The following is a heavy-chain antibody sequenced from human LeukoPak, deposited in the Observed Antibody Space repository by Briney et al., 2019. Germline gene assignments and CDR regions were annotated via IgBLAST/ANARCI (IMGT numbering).Heavy chain of an antibody. CDR1: GYTFTSYA. CDR3: AYSYCSSSSCYNFDY. CDR2: INAGNGNT. J-gene: IGHJ4*02. D-gene: IGHD2-2*02. V-gene: IGHV1-3*01. Sequence: ASVKVSCKASGYTFTSYAMHWVRQAPGQRLEWMGWINAGNGNTKYSQKFQGRVTITRDTSASTAYMELSRLRSDDTAVYYCAYSYCSSSSCYNFDYWGQGTLVTVSS.